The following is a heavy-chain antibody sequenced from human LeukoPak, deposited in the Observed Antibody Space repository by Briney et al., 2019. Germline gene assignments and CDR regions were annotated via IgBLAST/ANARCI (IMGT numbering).Heavy chain of an antibody. CDR3: ARGSSVSGTVKSAFEI. CDR1: GYTFTGYY. J-gene: IGHJ3*02. CDR2: INPNSGDT. Sequence: GASVKVSCKASGYTFTGYYIQWVRQAPGQGLERMGWINPNSGDTKYAQKFQDRVTMTRDTSISTAYMELSRLGSDDTAVHYCARGSSVSGTVKSAFEIWGQGTMVTVSS. V-gene: IGHV1-2*02. D-gene: IGHD1-20*01.